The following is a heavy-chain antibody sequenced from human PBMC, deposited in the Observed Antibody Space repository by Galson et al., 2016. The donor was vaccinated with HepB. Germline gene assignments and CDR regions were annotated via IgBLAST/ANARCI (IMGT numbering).Heavy chain of an antibody. Sequence: SLRLSCAASGFTFSSYSMTWVRQAAGRGLECVASIQPDGSAKKYVDSVKGRFTISRDNTKKSVFLQMNSLRVEDTAVYYCVREGLADGSYFDYWGQGTLVTVSS. CDR2: IQPDGSAK. CDR3: VREGLADGSYFDY. D-gene: IGHD5-24*01. V-gene: IGHV3-7*01. CDR1: GFTFSSYS. J-gene: IGHJ4*02.